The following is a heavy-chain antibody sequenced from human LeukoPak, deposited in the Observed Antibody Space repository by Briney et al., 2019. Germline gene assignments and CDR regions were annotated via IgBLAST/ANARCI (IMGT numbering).Heavy chain of an antibody. V-gene: IGHV4-39*01. J-gene: IGHJ6*03. Sequence: SETLSLTCAVSGGSINSSYYYWGWIRQPPGKGLEWIGSIYYSGSTYYNPSLKSRVTISVDTSKNQFSLKLSSVTAADTAAYYCARRGGIIRGVASYYYMDVWGKGTTVTISS. D-gene: IGHD3-10*01. CDR1: GGSINSSYYY. CDR2: IYYSGST. CDR3: ARRGGIIRGVASYYYMDV.